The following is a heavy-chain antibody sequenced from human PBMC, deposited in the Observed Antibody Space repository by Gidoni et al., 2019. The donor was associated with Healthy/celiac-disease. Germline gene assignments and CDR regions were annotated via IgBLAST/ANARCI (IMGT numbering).Heavy chain of an antibody. CDR3: ARIAVAASEGYYFDY. V-gene: IGHV3-20*04. Sequence: EVQLVESGGGVVRPGGSLRLSCAASGFTFADYGLSWVRQAPGKGLEWVSGINWSGGSTGYADSVKGRFTISRDNAKNSLYLQMNSLRAEDTALYYCARIAVAASEGYYFDYWGQGTLVTVSS. CDR2: INWSGGST. CDR1: GFTFADYG. D-gene: IGHD6-19*01. J-gene: IGHJ4*02.